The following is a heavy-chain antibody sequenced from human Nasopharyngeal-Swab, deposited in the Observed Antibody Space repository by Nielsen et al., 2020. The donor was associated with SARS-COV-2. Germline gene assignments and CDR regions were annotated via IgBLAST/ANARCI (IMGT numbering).Heavy chain of an antibody. J-gene: IGHJ4*02. CDR3: ARRTTVVTRGPFDY. D-gene: IGHD4-23*01. CDR2: IYPGDSDT. V-gene: IGHV5-51*01. Sequence: KVSCKGSGYSFTSYWIGWVCQMPGKGLEWMGIIYPGDSDTRYSPSFQGQVTISADKSISTAYLQWSSLKASDTAMYYCARRTTVVTRGPFDYWGQGTLVTVSS. CDR1: GYSFTSYW.